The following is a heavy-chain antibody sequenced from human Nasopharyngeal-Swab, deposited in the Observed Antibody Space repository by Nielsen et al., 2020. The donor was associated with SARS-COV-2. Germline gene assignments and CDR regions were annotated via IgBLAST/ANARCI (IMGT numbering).Heavy chain of an antibody. V-gene: IGHV3-74*01. CDR3: VRGSSGWYGMDY. CDR1: GFTLSSYW. CDR2: IKYDGRTT. D-gene: IGHD6-19*01. Sequence: GESLKISCAASGFTLSSYWMHWVRQLPGKELVWVSRIKYDGRTTDYADSVKGRFTISRDNAKNTLYLQMNSLRDEDTAVYYCVRGSSGWYGMDYWGQGNLVTVSP. J-gene: IGHJ4*02.